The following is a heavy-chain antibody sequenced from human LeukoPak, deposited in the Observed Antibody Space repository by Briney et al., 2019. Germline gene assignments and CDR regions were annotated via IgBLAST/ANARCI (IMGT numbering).Heavy chain of an antibody. J-gene: IGHJ4*02. CDR2: ISSSSSYI. CDR1: GFTFSSYS. Sequence: GGSLRLSCAASGFTFSSYSMNWVRQAPGKGLEWVSSISSSSSYIYYADSVKGRFTISRDNAKNSLYLQMNSLRAEDTAVYYCASLNPPIDYWGQGNLVTVSS. V-gene: IGHV3-21*01. CDR3: ASLNPPIDY.